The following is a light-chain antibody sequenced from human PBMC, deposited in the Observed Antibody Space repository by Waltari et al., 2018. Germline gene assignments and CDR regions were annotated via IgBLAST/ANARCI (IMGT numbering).Light chain of an antibody. CDR2: LAS. CDR3: MQALHTPT. V-gene: IGKV2-28*01. Sequence: DIVMTQSPLSLPVTPGEPASISCRSGQSLLHSDGYNYLNWYLQKPGQYPQSLIYLASNRASGVPDRVSGSGSGTDFTLKISRVEAEDVGVYYCMQALHTPTFGQGTKVEIK. CDR1: QSLLHSDGYNY. J-gene: IGKJ1*01.